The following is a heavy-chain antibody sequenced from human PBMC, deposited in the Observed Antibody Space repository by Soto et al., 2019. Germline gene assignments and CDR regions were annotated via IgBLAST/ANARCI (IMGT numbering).Heavy chain of an antibody. D-gene: IGHD2-15*01. V-gene: IGHV3-33*01. CDR2: IWYDGINK. J-gene: IGHJ6*02. Sequence: PGGSLRLSCAASGFTFSSYGMHWVRQAPGKGLEWVAVIWYDGINKYYADSVKGRFTISRDNSKNTLYLQMNSLRAEDTAVYYCAREDIVNYYYGMDVWGQGTTVTVSS. CDR1: GFTFSSYG. CDR3: AREDIVNYYYGMDV.